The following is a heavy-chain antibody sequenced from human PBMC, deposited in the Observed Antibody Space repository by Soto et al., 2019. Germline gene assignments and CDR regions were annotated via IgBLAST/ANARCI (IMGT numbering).Heavy chain of an antibody. CDR1: GFTFSSYA. CDR3: AKTATGWFSAFDI. V-gene: IGHV3-23*01. Sequence: EVQLLESGGGLVQPGGSLRLSCAASGFTFSSYAMSWVRQAPGKGLEWVSAISGSGGTTYYADSVKGRFTFSRDNSKNTLYLQMNSQRAEDTAVYYCAKTATGWFSAFDIWGQGTMVTVSS. J-gene: IGHJ3*02. CDR2: ISGSGGTT. D-gene: IGHD6-19*01.